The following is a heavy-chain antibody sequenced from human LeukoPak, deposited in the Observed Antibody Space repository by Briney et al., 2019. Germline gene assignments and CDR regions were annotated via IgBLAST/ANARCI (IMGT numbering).Heavy chain of an antibody. V-gene: IGHV3-66*02. CDR1: GFTVSNNY. Sequence: PGGSLRLSCAASGFTVSNNYMSWVRQAPGKGLEWVSVIYSGGSTYYADSVKGRFTISRDNSKNTLCLQMNSLRIEDTAVYYCTKDRSYGRSYFDYWGQGTLVTVAS. J-gene: IGHJ4*02. CDR2: IYSGGST. D-gene: IGHD5-18*01. CDR3: TKDRSYGRSYFDY.